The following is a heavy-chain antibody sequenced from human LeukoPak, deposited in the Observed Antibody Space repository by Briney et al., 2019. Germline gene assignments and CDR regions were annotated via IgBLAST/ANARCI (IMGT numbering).Heavy chain of an antibody. Sequence: GGSLRLSCAASGFSFSSYSMDWVRQAPGKGLEWVSSISSSSTYIYYADSVKGRFTISRDNAENSPYLQMNSLRAEDTAVYYCARDRYYGSGSSDAFDIWGRGTTVTVSS. CDR3: ARDRYYGSGSSDAFDI. V-gene: IGHV3-21*01. CDR1: GFSFSSYS. D-gene: IGHD3-10*01. J-gene: IGHJ3*02. CDR2: ISSSSTYI.